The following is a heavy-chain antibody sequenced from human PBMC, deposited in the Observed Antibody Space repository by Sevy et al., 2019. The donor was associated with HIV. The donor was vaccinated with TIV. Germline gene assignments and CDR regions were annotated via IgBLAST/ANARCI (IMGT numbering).Heavy chain of an antibody. Sequence: GGSLRLSCAASGFTISSYAMSWVRQAPGKGLEWVSAISGSGGSTYYADSVKGRLTISRDNSKNTLYLQMNSLRAEDTAVYYCAKVGSGKIVVVPAAAFDIWGQGTMVTVSS. J-gene: IGHJ3*02. CDR2: ISGSGGST. D-gene: IGHD2-2*01. CDR1: GFTISSYA. V-gene: IGHV3-23*01. CDR3: AKVGSGKIVVVPAAAFDI.